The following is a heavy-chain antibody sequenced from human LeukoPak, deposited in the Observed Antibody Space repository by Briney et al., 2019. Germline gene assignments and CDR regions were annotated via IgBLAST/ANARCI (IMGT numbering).Heavy chain of an antibody. CDR2: IYYSGST. V-gene: IGHV4-39*07. CDR3: ARLIAAAGPYYYYYYYMDV. Sequence: PSETLSLTCTVSGGSISSSSYYWGWIRQPPGKGLEWIGSIYYSGSTYYNPSLKSRVTISVDTSKNQFSLKLSSVTAADTAVYYCARLIAAAGPYYYYYYYMDVWGKGTTVTVSS. CDR1: GGSISSSSYY. J-gene: IGHJ6*03. D-gene: IGHD6-13*01.